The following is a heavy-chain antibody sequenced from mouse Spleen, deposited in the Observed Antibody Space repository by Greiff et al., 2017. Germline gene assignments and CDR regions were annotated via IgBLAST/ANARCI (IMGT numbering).Heavy chain of an antibody. D-gene: IGHD2-4*01. V-gene: IGHV1-55*01. J-gene: IGHJ3*01. Sequence: QVQLQQPGAELVKPGASVKMSCKASGYTFTSYWITWVKQRPGQGLEWIGDIYPGSGSTNYNEKFKSKATLTVDTSSSTAYMQLSSLTSEDSAVYYCARERDYDRWFAYWGQGTLVTVSA. CDR1: GYTFTSYW. CDR3: ARERDYDRWFAY. CDR2: IYPGSGST.